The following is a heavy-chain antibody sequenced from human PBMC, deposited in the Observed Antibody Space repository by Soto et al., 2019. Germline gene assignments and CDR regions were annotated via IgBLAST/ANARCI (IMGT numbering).Heavy chain of an antibody. Sequence: EVQLVESGGGLVQPGGSLRLSCAASGFTFSRYWLHWVRQVPGKGLVWVSRLNSDGSSTNYADSVKGRFTISRDNANNTLYLQMNILRVEDTAVYYCARDQGYVGFDYWGQGTLVTVSS. V-gene: IGHV3-74*01. J-gene: IGHJ4*02. D-gene: IGHD5-12*01. CDR2: LNSDGSST. CDR1: GFTFSRYW. CDR3: ARDQGYVGFDY.